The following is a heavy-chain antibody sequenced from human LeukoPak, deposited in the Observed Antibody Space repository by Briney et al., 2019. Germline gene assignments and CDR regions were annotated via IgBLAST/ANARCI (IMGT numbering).Heavy chain of an antibody. CDR3: IRTLIVATSPYMDV. D-gene: IGHD5-12*01. J-gene: IGHJ6*03. Sequence: PGGSLRLSCAASGFTFSSYWMHWVRQAPGKGLVWVSRVNSDGTGTTYADSVEGRFTISRDNAKNTVYLQMNSLRAEDTAICYCIRTLIVATSPYMDVWGKGTTVTVSS. V-gene: IGHV3-74*01. CDR2: VNSDGTGT. CDR1: GFTFSSYW.